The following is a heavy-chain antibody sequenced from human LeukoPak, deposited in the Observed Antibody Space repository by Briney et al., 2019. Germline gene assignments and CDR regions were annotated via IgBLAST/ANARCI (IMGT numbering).Heavy chain of an antibody. Sequence: GGSLRLSCTASGFSFGDHAMTWVRQAPGKGLEWVSFIRSEAYGQTTEYAASVKDRFTISRDNSKGIVHLQMNSLKTEDTAKYYCARGPIYLWIYYGMDVWGQGTTVIVSS. D-gene: IGHD3-9*01. CDR1: GFSFGDHA. CDR2: IRSEAYGQTT. CDR3: ARGPIYLWIYYGMDV. J-gene: IGHJ6*02. V-gene: IGHV3-49*04.